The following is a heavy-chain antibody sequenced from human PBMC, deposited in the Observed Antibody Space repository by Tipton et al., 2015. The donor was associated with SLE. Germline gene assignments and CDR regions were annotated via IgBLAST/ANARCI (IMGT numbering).Heavy chain of an antibody. Sequence: SLRLSCAASGFTFFNYDIHWVRQAPGKGLEWVTFIRYDGTNKYYATSVRGRFTISRDNSKNTLYLQMNNLKPEDTAIYYCARPGGDLGSGTYFDLWGRGTLVTVSS. J-gene: IGHJ2*01. CDR3: ARPGGDLGSGTYFDL. D-gene: IGHD2-21*01. CDR1: GFTFFNYD. V-gene: IGHV3-30*02. CDR2: IRYDGTNK.